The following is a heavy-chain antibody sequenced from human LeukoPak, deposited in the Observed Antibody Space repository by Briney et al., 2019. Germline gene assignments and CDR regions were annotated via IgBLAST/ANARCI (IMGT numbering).Heavy chain of an antibody. CDR2: IRYDGNNK. D-gene: IGHD3-16*01. J-gene: IGHJ5*01. CDR1: GFTFSSSD. CDR3: AKGYRNHLLILLDS. V-gene: IGHV3-30*02. Sequence: GGSLRLSCAASGFTFSSSDMHWVRQAPGKELEWVAFIRYDGNNKYYADSVKGRLTITRDNSKNTLYLQMNSLRAADTAVYYCAKGYRNHLLILLDSWGQGTLVTVSS.